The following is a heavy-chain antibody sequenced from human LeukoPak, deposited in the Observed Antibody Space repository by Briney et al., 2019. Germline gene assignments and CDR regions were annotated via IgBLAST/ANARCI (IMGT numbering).Heavy chain of an antibody. CDR3: ASRIPYDSSSY. CDR1: GFTFSSYW. J-gene: IGHJ4*02. D-gene: IGHD3-22*01. V-gene: IGHV3-74*01. Sequence: GGSLRLSCAAPGFTFSSYWMHWVRQAPGKGLVWVSRISSDGSSTDYADSVKGRFTISRDNAKNTLYLQMNSLRAEDTAVYYCASRIPYDSSSYWGQGTLVTVSS. CDR2: ISSDGSST.